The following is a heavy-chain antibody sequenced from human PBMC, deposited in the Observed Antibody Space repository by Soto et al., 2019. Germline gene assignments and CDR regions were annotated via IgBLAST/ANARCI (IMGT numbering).Heavy chain of an antibody. V-gene: IGHV1-69*13. Sequence: ASVKVSCKASGGTFSSYAISWVRQAPGQGLEWMGGIIPIFGTANYAQKFQGRVTITADESTSTAYMELSRLRSEDTAVYYCARDVLSSSAPLFYYGMDVWGQGTTVTVSS. D-gene: IGHD6-6*01. CDR2: IIPIFGTA. CDR3: ARDVLSSSAPLFYYGMDV. J-gene: IGHJ6*02. CDR1: GGTFSSYA.